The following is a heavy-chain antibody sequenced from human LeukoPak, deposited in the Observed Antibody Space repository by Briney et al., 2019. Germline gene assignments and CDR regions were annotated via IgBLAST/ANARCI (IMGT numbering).Heavy chain of an antibody. D-gene: IGHD4-17*01. CDR1: GYTFTGYG. CDR3: ARTTVTMDWFDP. V-gene: IGHV1-18*01. J-gene: IGHJ5*02. Sequence: GASVKVSCKASGYTFTGYGISWVRQAPGQGLEWMGWISAYNGNTNYAQKLQGRVTMTTDTSTSTAYLELRSLRSDDTAVYYCARTTVTMDWFDPWGQGTLVTVSS. CDR2: ISAYNGNT.